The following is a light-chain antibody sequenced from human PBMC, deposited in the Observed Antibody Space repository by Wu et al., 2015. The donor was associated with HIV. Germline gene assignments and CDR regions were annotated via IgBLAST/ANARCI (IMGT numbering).Light chain of an antibody. CDR2: DAS. Sequence: AIQLTQSPSSLSASVGDRVTITCRASQGIKNALGWYQQTPGEPPKLLIFDASTLESGVPSRFSGSGSGTDFTLTITSLQPEDVATYFCQQSYTTPWTFGQGTKVEIK. V-gene: IGKV1-13*02. CDR3: QQSYTTPWT. CDR1: QGIKNA. J-gene: IGKJ1*01.